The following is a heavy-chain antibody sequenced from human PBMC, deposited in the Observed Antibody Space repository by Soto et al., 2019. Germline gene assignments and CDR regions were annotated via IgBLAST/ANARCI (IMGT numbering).Heavy chain of an antibody. V-gene: IGHV4-38-2*02. CDR2: IYHGGTT. J-gene: IGHJ5*02. Sequence: SETLSLTCTVSGYSISSGSYWGWIRQPPGKGPEWIASIYHGGTTFYNPSLKSRVTISVDTSKNQFSLKLSSVTAADTAVYYCARQRYQANWFDPWGQGTLVTVSS. CDR3: ARQRYQANWFDP. D-gene: IGHD2-2*01. CDR1: GYSISSGSY.